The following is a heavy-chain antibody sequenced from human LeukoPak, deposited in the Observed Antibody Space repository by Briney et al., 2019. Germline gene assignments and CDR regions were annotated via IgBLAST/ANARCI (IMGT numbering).Heavy chain of an antibody. CDR1: VGTFSSYA. CDR2: IIPIFGIV. D-gene: IGHD6-13*01. Sequence: GASVKVSCKASVGTFSSYAITWVRQVPGQGFEWMGGIIPIFGIVNYPQKFQGRVTITADESTSTAYMELSSLRSEDTAVYYCARSGVIATAGNGIYYYHMDVWGKGTTVTISS. CDR3: ARSGVIATAGNGIYYYHMDV. V-gene: IGHV1-69*13. J-gene: IGHJ6*03.